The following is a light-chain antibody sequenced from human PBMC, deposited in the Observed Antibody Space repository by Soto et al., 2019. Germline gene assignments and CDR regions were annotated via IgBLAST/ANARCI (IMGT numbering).Light chain of an antibody. J-gene: IGLJ1*01. CDR3: TSYEGGGTYV. CDR2: EVS. Sequence: QSVLTQPASVSGSPGQSVTISCTGTSSDVGAYNLVSWYQQYPGKAPKLMIYEVSNRPSGVSNRFSGSKSGNTASLTISGLQAEDEADYYCCTSYEGGGTYVLGTGTKATV. CDR1: SSDVGAYNL. V-gene: IGLV2-14*01.